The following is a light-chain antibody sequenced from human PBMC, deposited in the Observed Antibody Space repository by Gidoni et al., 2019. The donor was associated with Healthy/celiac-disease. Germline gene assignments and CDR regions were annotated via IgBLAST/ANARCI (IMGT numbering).Light chain of an antibody. CDR3: QQYYSFPRT. Sequence: VIWMTQSPSLLSASTGDRVTISCRMSQGISIYLAWYQQKPGKAPELLIYAASTLQSVVPSRFSGSGSGTDFTLTISCLQSEDFATYYCQQYYSFPRTFGQGTKVEIK. CDR2: AAS. V-gene: IGKV1D-8*01. CDR1: QGISIY. J-gene: IGKJ1*01.